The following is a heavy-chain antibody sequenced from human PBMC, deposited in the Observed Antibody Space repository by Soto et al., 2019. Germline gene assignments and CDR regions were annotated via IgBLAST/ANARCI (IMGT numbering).Heavy chain of an antibody. CDR3: AKDQEVGNGSGSNYYYYYMDV. D-gene: IGHD3-10*01. CDR1: GFTFSSYG. V-gene: IGHV3-30*18. CDR2: ISYDGSNK. Sequence: GGSLRLSCAASGFTFSSYGMHWVRQAPGKGLEWVAVISYDGSNKYYADSVKGRFTISRDNSKNTLYLQMNSLRAEDTAVYYCAKDQEVGNGSGSNYYYYYMDVWGKGTTVTVSS. J-gene: IGHJ6*03.